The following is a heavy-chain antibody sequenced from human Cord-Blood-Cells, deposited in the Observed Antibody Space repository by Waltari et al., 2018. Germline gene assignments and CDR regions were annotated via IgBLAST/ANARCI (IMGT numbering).Heavy chain of an antibody. CDR2: INYRGRT. CDR1: GGSISSSSYY. CDR3: ARLVRGGSYSDGVVAFDV. Sequence: QLQLQESGPGLVKPSETLSLTCTVSGGSISSSSYYWGWIRQPPGKGLEWIGSINYRGRTHANPSLKRRVTISGDTAKNQFSLKLSSVTAADTAVYYCARLVRGGSYSDGVVAFDVWGQGTMVTVSS. D-gene: IGHD5-18*01. J-gene: IGHJ3*01. V-gene: IGHV4-39*01.